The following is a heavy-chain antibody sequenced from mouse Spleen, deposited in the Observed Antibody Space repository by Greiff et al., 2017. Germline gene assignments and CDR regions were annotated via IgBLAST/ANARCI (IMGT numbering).Heavy chain of an antibody. CDR2: IDSNSGGN. CDR3: LRSETIITSVVEGALFAY. CDR1: GYTFTSYW. D-gene: IGHD1-1*01. J-gene: IGHJ3*01. Sequence: VQLQQPGAELVKPGASVKLSCKASGYTFTSYWMHWVQQRPGRGLEWMGRIDSNSGGNKYNEKFKSKVTLTVDKTTSTAYMQLGSLTSEDSAVCYCLRSETIITSVVEGALFAYWGQGTLVTVSA. V-gene: IGHV1-72*01.